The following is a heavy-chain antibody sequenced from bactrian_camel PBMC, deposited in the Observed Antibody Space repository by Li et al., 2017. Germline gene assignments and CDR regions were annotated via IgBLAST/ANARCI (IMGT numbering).Heavy chain of an antibody. Sequence: QVQLVESGGGQVEAGRSLRLSCAISRTTQQTDCVGWFRQAPGKEREGVSAICTGGAGTHYADSVKGRFTISKDNAKHILYLEMTDLKPEDTAMYYCAADEGGNWCRAPTLRFMDYWGKGTQVTVS. D-gene: IGHD7*01. J-gene: IGHJ7*01. CDR2: ICTGGAGT. CDR1: RTTQQTDC. V-gene: IGHV3S1*01.